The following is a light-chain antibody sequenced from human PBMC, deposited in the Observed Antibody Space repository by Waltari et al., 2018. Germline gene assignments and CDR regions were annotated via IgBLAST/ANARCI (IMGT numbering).Light chain of an antibody. CDR2: DAS. CDR1: QTVTSN. J-gene: IGKJ2*01. V-gene: IGKV3-15*01. Sequence: EVVMTQSPATLSVSPGERATLSCRASQTVTSNLAWYQQRPGQAPRLLIYDASTRATGDPARFSGSGSGTDFTLTISSMQSEDFAVYYCQQYNNWPPYTFGQGTTLEIK. CDR3: QQYNNWPPYT.